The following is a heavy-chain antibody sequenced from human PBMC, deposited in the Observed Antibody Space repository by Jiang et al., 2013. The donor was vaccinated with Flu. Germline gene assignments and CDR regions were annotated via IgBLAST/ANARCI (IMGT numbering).Heavy chain of an antibody. CDR3: ARQAYYGSGPPFNY. Sequence: GAEVKKPGESLKISCTISGYSFSIHWIGWVRQMPGKGLEYMGIIYPRDSDTRYSPSFQGQVTVSADESISTAYLEWSSLKASDTAIYYCARQAYYGSGPPFNYWGQGTLVTVSS. CDR2: IYPRDSDT. V-gene: IGHV5-51*01. D-gene: IGHD3-10*01. CDR1: GYSFSIHW. J-gene: IGHJ4*02.